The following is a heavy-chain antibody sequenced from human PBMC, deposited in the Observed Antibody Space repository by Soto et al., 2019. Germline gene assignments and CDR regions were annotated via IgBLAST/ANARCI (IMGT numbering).Heavy chain of an antibody. D-gene: IGHD3-10*01. J-gene: IGHJ4*02. V-gene: IGHV4-39*01. CDR3: TRHSYTPPGIVAY. CDR2: IYFTGSP. CDR1: GDSINNNHYY. Sequence: SETLSLTCNVAGDSINNNHYYWGWSRQSPGTGLEWIASIYFTGSPQSNPSLRSRITISVDTTKNHFSLQLRSVTAADTASYYCTRHSYTPPGIVAYWCPGTRVTVSS.